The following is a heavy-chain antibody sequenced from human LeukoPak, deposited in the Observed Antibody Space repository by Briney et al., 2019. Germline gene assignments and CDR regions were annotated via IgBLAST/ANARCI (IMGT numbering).Heavy chain of an antibody. V-gene: IGHV5-51*01. CDR2: IYPGDSDT. CDR1: GYSLTSYW. J-gene: IGHJ4*02. Sequence: GESLKISCKGSGYSLTSYWIGWVRQMPGKGLEWMGIIYPGDSDTRYSPSFQGQVTISADKSISTAYLQWSSLKASDTAMYYCARRPLGESWGYNSFDYWGQGTLVTVSS. CDR3: ARRPLGESWGYNSFDY. D-gene: IGHD5-12*01.